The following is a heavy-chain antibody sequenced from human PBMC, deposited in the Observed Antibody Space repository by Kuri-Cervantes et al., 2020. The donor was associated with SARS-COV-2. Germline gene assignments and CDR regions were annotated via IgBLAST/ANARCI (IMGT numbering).Heavy chain of an antibody. J-gene: IGHJ5*02. Sequence: GESLKISCKGSGYSFTSYWISWVRQMPGKGLEWMGRIDPSDSYTNYSPSFQGHVTISADKSISTAYLQWSSLKASDTAMYYCARLTGLGYCSGGSCHGWFDPWGQGTLVTVSS. CDR1: GYSFTSYW. V-gene: IGHV5-10-1*01. CDR3: ARLTGLGYCSGGSCHGWFDP. CDR2: IDPSDSYT. D-gene: IGHD2-15*01.